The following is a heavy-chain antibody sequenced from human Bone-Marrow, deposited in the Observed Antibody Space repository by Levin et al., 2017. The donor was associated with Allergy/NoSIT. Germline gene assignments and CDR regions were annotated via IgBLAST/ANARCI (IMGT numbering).Heavy chain of an antibody. CDR2: INHSGST. D-gene: IGHD6-19*01. Sequence: SQTLSLTCAVYGGSFRGYYWSWIRQPPGKGLEWIGEINHSGSTTYNPSLKSRVTISVDTSKNQFSLKLTSVTAADTAVYYCASSGWYRGYWGQGTLVTVSS. J-gene: IGHJ4*02. CDR3: ASSGWYRGY. V-gene: IGHV4-34*01. CDR1: GGSFRGYY.